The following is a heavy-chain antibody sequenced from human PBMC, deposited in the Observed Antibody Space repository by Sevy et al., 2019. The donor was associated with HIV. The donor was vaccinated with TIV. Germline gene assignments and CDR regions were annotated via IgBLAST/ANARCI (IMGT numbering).Heavy chain of an antibody. V-gene: IGHV1-18*01. J-gene: IGHJ3*02. CDR1: GYTFTSYG. Sequence: ASVKVSCKSSGYTFTSYGISWVRQAPGQGLEWMGWISAYNGNTNYPQKLQGRVTMTTDTSTSTAYMELRSLRSDDTAAYYCATGGYSSSWYSGFSAFDIWGQGTMVTVSS. CDR3: ATGGYSSSWYSGFSAFDI. D-gene: IGHD6-13*01. CDR2: ISAYNGNT.